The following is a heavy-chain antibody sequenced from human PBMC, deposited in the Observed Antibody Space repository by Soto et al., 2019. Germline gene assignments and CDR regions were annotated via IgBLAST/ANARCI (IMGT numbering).Heavy chain of an antibody. V-gene: IGHV6-1*01. D-gene: IGHD3-22*01. CDR2: TYYRSKWYN. Sequence: KQSQTLSLTCAISGDSVSSNSAAWNWIRQSPSRGLEWLGRTYYRSKWYNDYAVSVKSRITINPDTSKNHFSLRLNSVTPEDTAVYYCARSVYDSSGSPHFDYWGQGTLVTVSS. CDR1: GDSVSSNSAA. J-gene: IGHJ4*02. CDR3: ARSVYDSSGSPHFDY.